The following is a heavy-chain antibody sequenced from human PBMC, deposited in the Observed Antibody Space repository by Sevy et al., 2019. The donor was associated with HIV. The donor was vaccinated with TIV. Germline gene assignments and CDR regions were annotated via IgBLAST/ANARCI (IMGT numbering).Heavy chain of an antibody. J-gene: IGHJ4*02. D-gene: IGHD5-12*01. CDR2: MSNTGSTI. Sequence: GGSLRLSCAASGFSFSIYSMHWVRQAPGRGLEWASYMSNTGSTIHYADSVKGRFTISRDNAKNSLYLQMNSLRAEDTAVYYCASQRGGYERLYYFDYWGQGTLVTVSS. CDR1: GFSFSIYS. CDR3: ASQRGGYERLYYFDY. V-gene: IGHV3-48*01.